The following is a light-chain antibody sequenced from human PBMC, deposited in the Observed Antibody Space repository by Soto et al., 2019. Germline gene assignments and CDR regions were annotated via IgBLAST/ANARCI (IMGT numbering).Light chain of an antibody. CDR1: QTISTH. V-gene: IGKV1-39*01. J-gene: IGKJ2*01. CDR3: QQSHKMPYT. Sequence: DIQMTQSPSSLSASVGDRVTITCRASQTISTHLNWYQQKPGQAPKLLIYAASTVQSGVPSRFSGSGSGTDFTLTISSLQPEDFATYYCQQSHKMPYTFGQGTKLEIK. CDR2: AAS.